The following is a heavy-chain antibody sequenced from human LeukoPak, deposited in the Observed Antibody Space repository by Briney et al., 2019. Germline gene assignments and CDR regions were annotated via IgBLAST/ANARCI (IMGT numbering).Heavy chain of an antibody. CDR1: GFTVSSNY. V-gene: IGHV3-66*02. D-gene: IGHD2-2*02. Sequence: GGSLRLSCAASGFTVSSNYMSWVRQAPGKGLEWVSVIYSGGSTYYADSVKGRFTISRDSSKNTLYLQMNSLRAEDTAVYYCASTSAIEGYWFDPWGQGTLVTVSS. J-gene: IGHJ5*02. CDR3: ASTSAIEGYWFDP. CDR2: IYSGGST.